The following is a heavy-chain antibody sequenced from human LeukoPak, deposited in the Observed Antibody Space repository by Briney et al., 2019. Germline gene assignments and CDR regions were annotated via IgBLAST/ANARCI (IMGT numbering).Heavy chain of an antibody. V-gene: IGHV4-59*01. CDR3: ARDGLRGSGWFDP. J-gene: IGHJ5*02. Sequence: SETLSLTCTVSGGSISSYYWSWIRQPPGKGLEWIGYIYDSGSTRYTSSLKSRVTISVDTSRNQLSLKLNSVTAADTAVYYCARDGLRGSGWFDPWGQGTLVTVSS. CDR2: IYDSGST. D-gene: IGHD3-10*01. CDR1: GGSISSYY.